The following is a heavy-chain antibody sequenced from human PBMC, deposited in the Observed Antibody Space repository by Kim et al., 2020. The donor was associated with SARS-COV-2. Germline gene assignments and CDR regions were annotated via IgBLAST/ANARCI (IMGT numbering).Heavy chain of an antibody. Sequence: GGSLRLSCEASGFTFSTYDMNWVRQAPGKGLEWVSYISSSGEFNYYADSVKGRFTVSRDNAKNSLYLEITSLRAEDTAVYYCVRDARHYGSPSNFDYWGQGTLVTVSS. V-gene: IGHV3-48*03. CDR2: ISSSGEFN. CDR3: VRDARHYGSPSNFDY. CDR1: GFTFSTYD. J-gene: IGHJ4*02. D-gene: IGHD3-10*01.